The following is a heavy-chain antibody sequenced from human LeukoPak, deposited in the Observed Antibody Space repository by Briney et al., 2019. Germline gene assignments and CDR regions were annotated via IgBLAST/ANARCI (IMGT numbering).Heavy chain of an antibody. D-gene: IGHD3-10*01. CDR2: ISGSGGST. Sequence: GGSLRLSCAASGFTFSSYAMSWVRQAPGKGLEWVSAISGSGGSTYYADSVKGRFTISRDISKNTLYLQMNSLRAEDTAVYYCAKALWFGELYFDYWGQGTLVTVSS. CDR3: AKALWFGELYFDY. J-gene: IGHJ4*02. V-gene: IGHV3-23*01. CDR1: GFTFSSYA.